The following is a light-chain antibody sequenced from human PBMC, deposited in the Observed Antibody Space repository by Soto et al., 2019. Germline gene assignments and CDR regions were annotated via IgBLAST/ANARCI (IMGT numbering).Light chain of an antibody. J-gene: IGKJ1*01. Sequence: EIVLTQSPGTLSLSPGERATHSCRASQSVSSSYLAWYQQKPGQAPRLLIYGASSRATGIPDRFSGSGSGTDFTISISRLEPEDFAVYYCQQYGSSPVTFGQGTKVEIK. CDR3: QQYGSSPVT. V-gene: IGKV3-20*01. CDR1: QSVSSSY. CDR2: GAS.